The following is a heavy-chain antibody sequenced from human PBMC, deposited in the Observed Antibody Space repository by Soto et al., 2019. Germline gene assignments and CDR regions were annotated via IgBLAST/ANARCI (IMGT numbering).Heavy chain of an antibody. J-gene: IGHJ4*02. D-gene: IGHD3-10*01. Sequence: QVQLVKSGAEVKKPGASVKVSCKASGYTFTSYDINWVRQAPGQGLEWMGWMTPNSGNTGDAQKFQGRVTMTRNTSISTAYMELSSLSSEDTAVYYCARFFTMVIEWGQGTLVTVSS. V-gene: IGHV1-8*01. CDR2: MTPNSGNT. CDR1: GYTFTSYD. CDR3: ARFFTMVIE.